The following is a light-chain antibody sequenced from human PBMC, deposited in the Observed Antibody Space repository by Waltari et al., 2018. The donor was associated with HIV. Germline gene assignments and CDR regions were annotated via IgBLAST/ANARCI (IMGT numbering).Light chain of an antibody. CDR1: SGDIGKYNY. CDR3: TSFSSTSTLYV. CDR2: EVS. J-gene: IGLJ1*01. V-gene: IGLV2-14*01. Sequence: QSALTQPASVSGSPGQSITISCTGTSGDIGKYNYVSWYQQHPGKVPKLMIYEVSNRPSGVSDRFSGSKSGNTASLTISGLQVEDEADYYCTSFSSTSTLYVFGGGTKVSVL.